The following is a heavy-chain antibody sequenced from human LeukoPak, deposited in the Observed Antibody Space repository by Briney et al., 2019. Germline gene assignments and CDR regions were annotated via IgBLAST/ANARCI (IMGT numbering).Heavy chain of an antibody. CDR1: GYTFSNFG. V-gene: IGHV1-18*01. J-gene: IGHJ4*02. Sequence: ASVRVSCKTSGYTFSNFGINWVRQAPGQGLEWMGWISGNNDNPNYGQKFQGRFTVTTDSSTSTAYMELRNLRFDDTAVYYCARDGTSTDDYWGQGSLVTVSS. D-gene: IGHD2-2*01. CDR3: ARDGTSTDDY. CDR2: ISGNNDNP.